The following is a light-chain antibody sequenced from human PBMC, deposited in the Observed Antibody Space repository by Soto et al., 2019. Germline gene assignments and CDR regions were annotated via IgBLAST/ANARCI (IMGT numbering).Light chain of an antibody. CDR3: TSYTDTSVYV. CDR1: ISDFGGYNY. V-gene: IGLV2-14*01. Sequence: QSVLTQPASVSLSPGQSISMSCTGTISDFGGYNYVSWCQQHPGKTPKLLIYEVTNRPSGVSSRFSASKSGNTASLTISGLQAEDEADYYCTSYTDTSVYVFGTGTKVTVL. J-gene: IGLJ1*01. CDR2: EVT.